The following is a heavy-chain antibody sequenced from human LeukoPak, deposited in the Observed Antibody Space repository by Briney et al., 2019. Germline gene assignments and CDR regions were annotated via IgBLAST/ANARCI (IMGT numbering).Heavy chain of an antibody. J-gene: IGHJ4*02. CDR3: ARAGRYYDSSGYYVY. D-gene: IGHD3-22*01. Sequence: SDGDTSYADSVKGRFTISRDISKNTLYLQMNSLKAEDTAVYYCARAGRYYDSSGYYVYWGQGTLVTVSS. CDR2: SDGDT. V-gene: IGHV3-53*01.